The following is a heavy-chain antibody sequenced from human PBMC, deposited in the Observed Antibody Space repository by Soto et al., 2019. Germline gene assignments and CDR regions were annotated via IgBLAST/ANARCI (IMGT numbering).Heavy chain of an antibody. CDR2: IYYSGST. CDR3: ARQCRGVTCHWFVP. CDR1: GGSISSYY. V-gene: IGHV4-59*08. J-gene: IGHJ5*02. D-gene: IGHD2-15*01. Sequence: PSETLSLTCTVSGGSISSYYWSWIRQPPGKGLEWIVYIYYSGSTNYNPSLKSRVTISVDTSKNQFSLTLTSVTAADTAVYYCARQCRGVTCHWFVPWGQGTLVTVSS.